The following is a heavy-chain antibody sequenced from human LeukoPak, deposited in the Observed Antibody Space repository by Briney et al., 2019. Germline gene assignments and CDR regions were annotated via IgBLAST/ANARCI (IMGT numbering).Heavy chain of an antibody. D-gene: IGHD3-16*01. J-gene: IGHJ4*02. Sequence: PGRSLRLSCTASGFTFGDYAMSWVRQAEGKGLEWVGFIRSKAYGGTTEYAASVKGRFTISRDDSKSIAYLQMNSLKTEDTAVYYCTRDMITLDYWGQGTLVTVSS. CDR3: TRDMITLDY. CDR1: GFTFGDYA. CDR2: IRSKAYGGTT. V-gene: IGHV3-49*04.